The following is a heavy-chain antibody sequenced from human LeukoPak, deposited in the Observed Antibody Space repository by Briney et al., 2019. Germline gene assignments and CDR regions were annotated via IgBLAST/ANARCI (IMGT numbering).Heavy chain of an antibody. CDR3: ARSKYYDSSGPFDP. CDR2: ISSSSSNI. D-gene: IGHD3-22*01. V-gene: IGHV3-48*04. CDR1: GFTFSSYS. Sequence: PGGSLRLSCAASGFTFSSYSMNWVRQAPGKGLEWVSYISSSSSNIYYADSVKGRFTTSRDNAKNSLYLRMNSLRADDTAVYYCARSKYYDSSGPFDPWGQGTLVTVSS. J-gene: IGHJ5*02.